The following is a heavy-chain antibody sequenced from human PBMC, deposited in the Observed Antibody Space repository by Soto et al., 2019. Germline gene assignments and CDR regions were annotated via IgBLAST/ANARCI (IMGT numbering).Heavy chain of an antibody. CDR1: SGSFSGYY. CDR2: INHSGST. V-gene: IGHV4-34*01. CDR3: ARVNYSNQRGDYHYMAV. Sequence: PSETLSLTCAVYSGSFSGYYWSWIRQPPGKGLEWIGEINHSGSTNYNPSLKSRVTISADTSKNQFSLKLSSVTVADTAVYYCARVNYSNQRGDYHYMAVWGKGTTVTVSS. D-gene: IGHD4-4*01. J-gene: IGHJ6*03.